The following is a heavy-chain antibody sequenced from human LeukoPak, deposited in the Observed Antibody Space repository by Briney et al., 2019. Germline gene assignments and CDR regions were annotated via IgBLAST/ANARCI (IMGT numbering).Heavy chain of an antibody. Sequence: ASVKVSCKASGYTFTGCDMHWVRLAPGQGHEWMGWINPNSGGTNYAQKLQGRVTMTRDTSISTAYMELSSLRSEDTAVYYCAAVSNHYYHSNQNWFDPWGQGTLVTVSS. D-gene: IGHD3-22*01. J-gene: IGHJ5*02. CDR3: AAVSNHYYHSNQNWFDP. CDR1: GYTFTGCD. CDR2: INPNSGGT. V-gene: IGHV1-2*02.